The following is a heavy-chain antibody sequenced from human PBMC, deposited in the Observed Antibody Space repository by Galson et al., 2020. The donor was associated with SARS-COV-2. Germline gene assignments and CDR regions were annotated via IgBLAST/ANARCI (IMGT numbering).Heavy chain of an antibody. CDR1: GGSISSDGNY. D-gene: IGHD3-22*01. Sequence: SETLSLTCTVSGGSISSDGNYWSWIRQHPGKGLEWIGYIYYSGSTYYNPSLKSRVNISVDTSKKQFSLKLSSVTAADTAVYYCAREVMEDYYDSSGYYDYWGQGTLVTVSS. J-gene: IGHJ4*02. CDR3: AREVMEDYYDSSGYYDY. V-gene: IGHV4-31*03. CDR2: IYYSGST.